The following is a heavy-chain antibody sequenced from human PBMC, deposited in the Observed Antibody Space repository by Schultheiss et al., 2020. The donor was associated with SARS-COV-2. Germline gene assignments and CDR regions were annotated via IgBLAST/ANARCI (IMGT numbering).Heavy chain of an antibody. CDR3: ARAGSGYYHHSRRKPDDAFDI. CDR1: GFTFSSYA. Sequence: GESLKISCAASGFTFSSYAMHWVRQAPGKGLEWVAVISYDGSNKYYADSVKGRFTISRDNSKNTLYLQMNSLRAEDTAVYYCARAGSGYYHHSRRKPDDAFDIWGQGTMVTVSS. J-gene: IGHJ3*02. V-gene: IGHV3-30*04. D-gene: IGHD3-22*01. CDR2: ISYDGSNK.